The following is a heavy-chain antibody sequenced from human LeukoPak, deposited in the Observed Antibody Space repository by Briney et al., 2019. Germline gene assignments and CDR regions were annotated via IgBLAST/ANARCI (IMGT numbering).Heavy chain of an antibody. V-gene: IGHV4-61*02. D-gene: IGHD3-10*01. CDR2: IYTSGST. J-gene: IGHJ3*02. CDR1: GASISSGSYF. Sequence: MSSQTLSLTCTVSGASISSGSYFWSWIRQPAVKGLEWIGRIYTSGSTNYNPSLKSRVAISVDTSKNQFSLKLSSVTAADTAVYSCAREVRSNDAFDIWGQGTMVTVSS. CDR3: AREVRSNDAFDI.